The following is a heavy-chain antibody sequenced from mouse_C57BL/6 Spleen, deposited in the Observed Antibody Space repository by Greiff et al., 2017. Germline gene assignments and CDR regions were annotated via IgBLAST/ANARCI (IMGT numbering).Heavy chain of an antibody. CDR2: IRSKSSNYAT. CDR3: VRDQGPLYSNYPYYAMDY. Sequence: EVKVVESGGGLVQPKGSLKLSCAASGFTFNTYAMHWVRQAPGKGLEWVARIRSKSSNYATYYADSVKDRFTISRDDSQSMLYLQMNNLKTEDTAMYYCVRDQGPLYSNYPYYAMDYWGQGTSVTVSS. J-gene: IGHJ4*01. CDR1: GFTFNTYA. D-gene: IGHD2-5*01. V-gene: IGHV10-3*01.